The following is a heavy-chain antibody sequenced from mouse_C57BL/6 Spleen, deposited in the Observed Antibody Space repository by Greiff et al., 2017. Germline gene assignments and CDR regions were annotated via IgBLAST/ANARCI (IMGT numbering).Heavy chain of an antibody. J-gene: IGHJ2*01. Sequence: VQLQQSGPELVKPGASVKISCKASGYTFTDYYMNWVKQSHGKSLEWIGDINPNNGGTSYNQKFKGKATLTVDKSSSTAYMELRSLTSEDSAVYYCARSDYEGDYWGQGTTLTVSS. CDR3: ARSDYEGDY. CDR2: INPNNGGT. CDR1: GYTFTDYY. V-gene: IGHV1-26*01. D-gene: IGHD2-13*01.